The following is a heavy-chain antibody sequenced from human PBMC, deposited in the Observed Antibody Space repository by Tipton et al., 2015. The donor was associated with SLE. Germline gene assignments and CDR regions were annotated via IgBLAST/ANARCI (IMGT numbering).Heavy chain of an antibody. CDR1: GGSFSGYY. J-gene: IGHJ5*01. D-gene: IGHD5-18*01. Sequence: TLSLTCAVYGGSFSGYYWSWIRQPPGKGLEWIGGINYSGSTYYNPSLKRRVTMSIDTSKNQFFLKLTSVTAADTAVYYCARVALRLWFNRFDSRGQGPLVTVSP. CDR3: ARVALRLWFNRFDS. V-gene: IGHV4-34*01. CDR2: INYSGST.